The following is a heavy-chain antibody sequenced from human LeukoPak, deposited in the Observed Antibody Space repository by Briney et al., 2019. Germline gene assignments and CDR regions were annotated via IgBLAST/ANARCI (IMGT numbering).Heavy chain of an antibody. D-gene: IGHD2-15*01. J-gene: IGHJ4*02. CDR2: IYYSGST. V-gene: IGHV4-59*01. Sequence: SETLSLTCTVSGGSISSYYWSWIRQPPGKGLEWIGYIYYSGSTNYNPSLKSRVTISVDTSKNQFSLKLSSVTAADTAVYYCARGTPLRYWGQGTLVTVSS. CDR3: ARGTPLRY. CDR1: GGSISSYY.